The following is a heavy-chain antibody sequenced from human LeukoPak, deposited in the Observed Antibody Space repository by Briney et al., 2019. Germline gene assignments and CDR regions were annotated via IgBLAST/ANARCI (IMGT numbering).Heavy chain of an antibody. J-gene: IGHJ4*02. CDR1: GGSISSYY. CDR3: ARLVTRFLEWRFDY. CDR2: IYYSGCT. Sequence: SETLSLTCTVSGGSISSYYWSWIRQPPGKGLEWIGYIYYSGCTNYNPSLKSRVTISVDTSKNQFSLKLSSVTAADTAVYYCARLVTRFLEWRFDYWGQGTLVTVSS. V-gene: IGHV4-59*08. D-gene: IGHD3-3*01.